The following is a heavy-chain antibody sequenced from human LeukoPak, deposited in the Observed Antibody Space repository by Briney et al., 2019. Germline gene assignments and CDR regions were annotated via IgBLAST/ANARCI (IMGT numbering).Heavy chain of an antibody. D-gene: IGHD5-18*01. J-gene: IGHJ3*02. CDR2: VQFDGSDK. V-gene: IGHV3-30*02. CDR3: ARDYSYGYRVAFDI. CDR1: GFSFSGYG. Sequence: PGGSLRLSCAASGFSFSGYGMHWVRQAPGKGLEWVATVQFDGSDKYYADSVKGRFTISRDNSKNTLYLQMNSLRAEDTAVYYCARDYSYGYRVAFDIWGQGTMVTVSS.